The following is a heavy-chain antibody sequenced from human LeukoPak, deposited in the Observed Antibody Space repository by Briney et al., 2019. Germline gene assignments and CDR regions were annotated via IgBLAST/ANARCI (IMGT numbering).Heavy chain of an antibody. CDR2: VYTRDSDT. J-gene: IGHJ5*02. Sequence: GESLKISCKANGYTFINYWVGWVRQMPGNGLEWRGAVYTRDSDTRYSPSFQGRVTITADKSITTAYLQLSSLKASDSAMYYCARLPTYKPENSGTPPYWFDPWGQGTLVTVSS. V-gene: IGHV5-51*01. D-gene: IGHD5-12*01. CDR1: GYTFINYW. CDR3: ARLPTYKPENSGTPPYWFDP.